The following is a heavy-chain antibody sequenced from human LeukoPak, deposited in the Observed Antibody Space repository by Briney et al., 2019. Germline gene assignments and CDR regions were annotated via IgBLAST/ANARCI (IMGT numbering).Heavy chain of an antibody. V-gene: IGHV3-30-3*01. CDR3: ARDADTAMAYYFDY. Sequence: GGSLRLSCAASGFTFSGYAMHWVRQAPGKGLEWVAVISYDGSNKYYADSVKGRFTISRDNSKNTLYLQMNSLRAEDTAVYYCARDADTAMAYYFDYWGQGTLVTVSS. CDR2: ISYDGSNK. J-gene: IGHJ4*02. D-gene: IGHD5-18*01. CDR1: GFTFSGYA.